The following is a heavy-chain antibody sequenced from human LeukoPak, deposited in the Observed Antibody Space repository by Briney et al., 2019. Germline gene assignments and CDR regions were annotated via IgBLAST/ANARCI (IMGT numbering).Heavy chain of an antibody. D-gene: IGHD6-19*01. CDR2: ISGSGGST. J-gene: IGHJ5*02. CDR3: AKGVTRSDIALAGAPDFFDP. Sequence: GETLRLSCAVSGFTFGSYAMSWVRQAPGKGLEWVSGISGSGGSTYYADSVKGRFTISRDNSKNTLYLQMNRLRAEDTAVYSCAKGVTRSDIALAGAPDFFDPWGQGTLVTVSS. CDR1: GFTFGSYA. V-gene: IGHV3-23*01.